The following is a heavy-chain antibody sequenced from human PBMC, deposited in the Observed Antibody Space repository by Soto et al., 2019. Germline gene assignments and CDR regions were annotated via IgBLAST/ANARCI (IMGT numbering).Heavy chain of an antibody. CDR2: IMPVFSTP. D-gene: IGHD3-3*02. CDR1: GGTFRTSA. J-gene: IGHJ6*01. Sequence: QVQLVQSGAEVKKPGSSVKVSCKTSGGTFRTSAISWVRQAPGQGLEWMGGIMPVFSTPDYAQKFQGRVTITANESTGTAYMELSSLRSEDTAVSYCARDKDRQQLGGNYYYIMDVWGQGTTVTVSS. CDR3: ARDKDRQQLGGNYYYIMDV. V-gene: IGHV1-69*12.